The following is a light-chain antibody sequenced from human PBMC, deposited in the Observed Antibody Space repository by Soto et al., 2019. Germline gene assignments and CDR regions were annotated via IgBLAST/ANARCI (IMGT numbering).Light chain of an antibody. J-gene: IGLJ2*01. CDR3: GTWDSSLSAVV. V-gene: IGLV1-51*02. Sequence: QSALTQPPSVSAAPGQKVTISCSGSNSNIGNNNVCWYQQFPGTAPKLLIYENNYRPSGVPDRFSGSKSATSASLGITGRQTGDEADYYCGTWDSSLSAVVFGGGTKLTVL. CDR1: NSNIGNNN. CDR2: ENN.